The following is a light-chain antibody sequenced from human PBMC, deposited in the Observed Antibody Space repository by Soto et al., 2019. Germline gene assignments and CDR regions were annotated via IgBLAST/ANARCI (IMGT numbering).Light chain of an antibody. J-gene: IGLJ2*01. CDR3: SSYTSSRTVV. CDR1: SSDVGGYNY. CDR2: EVR. Sequence: QSDLNQPTSVSGSPGQSITISCTGTSSDVGGYNYVSWYQQHPGKAPKLMIYEVRNRPSGVSNRFSGSKSGNTASLSISGLKAEYEADYYCSSYTSSRTVVFGGGTKDTVL. V-gene: IGLV2-14*01.